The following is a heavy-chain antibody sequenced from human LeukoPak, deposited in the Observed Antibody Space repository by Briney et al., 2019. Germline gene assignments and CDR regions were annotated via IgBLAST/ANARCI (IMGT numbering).Heavy chain of an antibody. Sequence: SETLSLTCAVYGGSFGGFYWSWIRQHPGKGLEWIGYIYYSGSTYYNPSLKSRVTISVDTSKNQFSLKLSSVTAADTAVYYCARAGGFFSPFGYWGQGTLVTVSS. CDR1: GGSFGGFY. CDR2: IYYSGST. J-gene: IGHJ4*02. D-gene: IGHD3-3*01. V-gene: IGHV4-31*11. CDR3: ARAGGFFSPFGY.